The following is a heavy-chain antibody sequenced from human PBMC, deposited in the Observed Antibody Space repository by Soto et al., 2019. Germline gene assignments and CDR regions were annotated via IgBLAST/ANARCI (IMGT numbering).Heavy chain of an antibody. CDR1: GGSISTYY. CDR2: VYYSGNT. V-gene: IGHV4-59*01. CDR3: ARSLTMVRGVGFDL. D-gene: IGHD3-10*01. J-gene: IGHJ2*01. Sequence: PSETLSLTCTVSGGSISTYYWSWLRQPPGKGLEWIGYVYYSGNTNYNPSLQSRVTISVDTSKNQFSLKLSSVTAADTAVYYCARSLTMVRGVGFDLWGRGTLVTVSS.